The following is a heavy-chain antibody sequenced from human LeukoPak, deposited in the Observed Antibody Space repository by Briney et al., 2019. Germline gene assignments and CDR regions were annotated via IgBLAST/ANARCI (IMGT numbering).Heavy chain of an antibody. CDR1: GFTFDDYA. D-gene: IGHD5-12*01. CDR2: TSWSSGNI. J-gene: IGHJ6*02. CDR3: ARDAWRRAFNYGMDV. Sequence: GGSLRLSCAASGFTFDDYAMHWVRQAPGKGLEWVAGTSWSSGNIGHADSVKGRFTISRDNAENSLHLQMNSLRTEDTALYFCARDAWRRAFNYGMDVWGQGTTVAVSS. V-gene: IGHV3-9*01.